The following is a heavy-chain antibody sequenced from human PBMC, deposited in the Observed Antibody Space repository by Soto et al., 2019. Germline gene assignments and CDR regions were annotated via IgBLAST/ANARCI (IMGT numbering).Heavy chain of an antibody. CDR3: ASSYGSAYRAFDY. D-gene: IGHD3-10*01. CDR1: GDTVNFYS. J-gene: IGHJ4*02. Sequence: SVKVSCKASGDTVNFYSINWVRQAPVLVLELIGRVNPICMMSNYAQKFQGRLTMTAYRCTIACYMELSSLISDGTAIYYCASSYGSAYRAFDYWGQGALVTVSS. V-gene: IGHV1-69*02. CDR2: VNPICMMS.